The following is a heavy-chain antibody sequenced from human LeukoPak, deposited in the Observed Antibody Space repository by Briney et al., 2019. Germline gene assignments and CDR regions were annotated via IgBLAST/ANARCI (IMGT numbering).Heavy chain of an antibody. J-gene: IGHJ2*01. D-gene: IGHD6-13*01. CDR2: ISGSGGST. CDR3: AKVSIAAAGTRYWYFDL. Sequence: PGGSLRLSCAASGFTFSSYAMSWVRQAPGKGLEWVSAISGSGGSTYYADSVKGRFTISRDNSKNTLYLQMNSLRAEDTAVYYCAKVSIAAAGTRYWYFDLWGRGTLVTVSS. CDR1: GFTFSSYA. V-gene: IGHV3-23*01.